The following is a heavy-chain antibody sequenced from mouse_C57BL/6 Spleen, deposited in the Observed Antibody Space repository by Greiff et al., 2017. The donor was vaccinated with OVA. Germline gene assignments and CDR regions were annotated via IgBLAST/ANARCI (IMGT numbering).Heavy chain of an antibody. CDR3: TYGNSWYFDV. V-gene: IGHV6-3*01. J-gene: IGHJ1*03. CDR2: IRLKSDNYAT. Sequence: EVKLQESGGGLVQPGGSMKLSCVASGFTFSNYWMNWVRQSPEKGLEWVAQIRLKSDNYATHYAESVKGRFTISRDESKSSVYLQMNNLRAEDTGIYYCTYGNSWYFDVWGTGTTVTVSS. CDR1: GFTFSNYW. D-gene: IGHD2-1*01.